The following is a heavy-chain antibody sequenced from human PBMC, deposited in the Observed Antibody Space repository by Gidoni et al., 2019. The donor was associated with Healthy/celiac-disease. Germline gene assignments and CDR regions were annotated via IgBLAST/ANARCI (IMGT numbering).Heavy chain of an antibody. D-gene: IGHD3-22*01. CDR1: GYTFTSYG. CDR2: ISAYNGNT. Sequence: QVQLVQSGAEVKKPGASVKVSCKASGYTFTSYGIRWVRQAPGQGLEWMGWISAYNGNTNYAQKLQGRVTMTTDTSTSTAYMELRSLRSDDTAVYYCARIRENYYDSSGYYWDFDYWGQGTLVTVSS. J-gene: IGHJ4*02. V-gene: IGHV1-18*01. CDR3: ARIRENYYDSSGYYWDFDY.